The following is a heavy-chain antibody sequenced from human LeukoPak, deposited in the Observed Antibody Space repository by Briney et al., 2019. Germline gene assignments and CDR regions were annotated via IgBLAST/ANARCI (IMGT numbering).Heavy chain of an antibody. D-gene: IGHD3-22*01. Sequence: GGSLRLSCAASGFTFSSYGMHWVRQAPGKGLEWVAVISYDGSNKYYADSVKGRFTISRDNSKNTLYLQMNSLRAEDTAVYYCAKGSGYDYWGQGTLVTVSS. CDR1: GFTFSSYG. J-gene: IGHJ4*02. CDR3: AKGSGYDY. V-gene: IGHV3-30*18. CDR2: ISYDGSNK.